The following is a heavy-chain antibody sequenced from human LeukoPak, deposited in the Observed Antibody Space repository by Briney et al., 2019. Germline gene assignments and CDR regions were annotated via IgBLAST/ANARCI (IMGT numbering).Heavy chain of an antibody. Sequence: SQTLSLTCTVSGGSISSGSYYWSWIRQPAGKGLEWIGRIYTSGSTNYNPSLKSRVTISVDTSKNQFSLKLSSVTAADTAVYYCARALRFLEWLLLDHWGQGTLVTVSS. CDR3: ARALRFLEWLLLDH. D-gene: IGHD3-3*01. CDR1: GGSISSGSYY. CDR2: IYTSGST. V-gene: IGHV4-61*02. J-gene: IGHJ4*02.